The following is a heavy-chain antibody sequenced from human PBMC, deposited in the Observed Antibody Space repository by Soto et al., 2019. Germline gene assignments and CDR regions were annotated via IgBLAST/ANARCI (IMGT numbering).Heavy chain of an antibody. D-gene: IGHD2-15*01. CDR3: ARGTVVTHFDY. CDR2: INAGNGNT. J-gene: IGHJ4*02. Sequence: QVQLVQSGAEEKKPGASVKVSCKASGYTFTSYAMHWVRQAPGQRLEWMGWINAGNGNTKYSQKFQGRDTITRDTSESTAYMELSSLRSEDTAVYYCARGTVVTHFDYWGQGTLVTVSS. CDR1: GYTFTSYA. V-gene: IGHV1-3*05.